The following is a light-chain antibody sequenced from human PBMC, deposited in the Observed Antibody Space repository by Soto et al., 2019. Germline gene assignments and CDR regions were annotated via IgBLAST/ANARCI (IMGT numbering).Light chain of an antibody. Sequence: EIVLTQSPATLSLSPGERATLSCRASQSVSSYLAWYQQKPGQAPRLLIYDASNRATGIPARFSGSGSGTDFTLTISSLEPEDFADYYCQQRSNWPRGITFGQGTRLEIK. CDR2: DAS. CDR3: QQRSNWPRGIT. J-gene: IGKJ5*01. CDR1: QSVSSY. V-gene: IGKV3-11*01.